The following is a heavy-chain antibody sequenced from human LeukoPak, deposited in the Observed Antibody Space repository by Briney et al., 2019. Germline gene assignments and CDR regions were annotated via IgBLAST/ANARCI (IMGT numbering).Heavy chain of an antibody. Sequence: ASVKVSCMASGGTFSSYAISWVRQAPGQGLEWMGWISAYNGNTNYAQKLQGRVTMTTDTSTSTAYMELRSLRSDDTAVYYCARANMGYYYMDVWGKGTTVTVSS. J-gene: IGHJ6*03. CDR2: ISAYNGNT. CDR1: GGTFSSYA. CDR3: ARANMGYYYMDV. V-gene: IGHV1-18*01.